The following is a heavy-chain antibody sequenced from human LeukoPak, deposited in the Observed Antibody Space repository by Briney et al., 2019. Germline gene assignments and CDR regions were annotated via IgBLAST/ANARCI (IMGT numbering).Heavy chain of an antibody. D-gene: IGHD1-1*01. Sequence: GGSLRLSCAASGFAFASYSMNWVRQAPGKGLEWVSSISGDSTYIYNAGSVKGRFTISRDNAQASLYLQMISLRADDTTVYYCARVSGRLERQSDLDYWGQGTLVIVSS. V-gene: IGHV3-21*01. CDR2: ISGDSTYI. CDR1: GFAFASYS. J-gene: IGHJ4*02. CDR3: ARVSGRLERQSDLDY.